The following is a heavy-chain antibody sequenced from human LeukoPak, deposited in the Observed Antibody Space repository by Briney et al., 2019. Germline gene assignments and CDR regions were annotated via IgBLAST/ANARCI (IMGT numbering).Heavy chain of an antibody. V-gene: IGHV1-2*02. D-gene: IGHD3-22*01. CDR1: GYTFTGYY. Sequence: GASVKVSCKASGYTFTGYYIHWVRQAPGQGLEWMGWINPNSGGTNYAQKFQGRVTMTTDTSTSTAYMELRSLRSGDTAVYYCAKGTRGDTSGYIRGQFDYWGQGTLVTVSS. CDR2: INPNSGGT. J-gene: IGHJ4*02. CDR3: AKGTRGDTSGYIRGQFDY.